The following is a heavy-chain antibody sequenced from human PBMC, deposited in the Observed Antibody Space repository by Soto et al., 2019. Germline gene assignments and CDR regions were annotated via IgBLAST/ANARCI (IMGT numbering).Heavy chain of an antibody. CDR2: IYSGGST. V-gene: IGHV3-53*01. J-gene: IGHJ6*02. Sequence: GGSLRLSCPASGFTVSSNYLSSVRQAPGKGLECASVIYSGGSTYYADSMKRRGTSTRDNSKNTRYLQMNSLRGESTAVYYCARDKRRGSYGSHGMDVWGQGTTFTVSS. CDR3: ARDKRRGSYGSHGMDV. D-gene: IGHD5-18*01. CDR1: GFTVSSNY.